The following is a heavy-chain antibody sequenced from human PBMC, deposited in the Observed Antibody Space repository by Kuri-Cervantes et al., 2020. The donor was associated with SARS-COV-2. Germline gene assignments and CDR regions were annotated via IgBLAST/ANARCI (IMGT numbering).Heavy chain of an antibody. CDR3: ARARGTGLDY. Sequence: GESLKISCAASGFTFDDYAMHWVRQATGKGLEWVSAIGTAGDTYYPGSVKGRFTISRENAKNSLYLQMNSLRAGDTAVYYCARARGTGLDYWGQGTLVTVSS. V-gene: IGHV3-13*04. CDR1: GFTFDDYA. J-gene: IGHJ4*02. D-gene: IGHD3-16*01. CDR2: IGTAGDT.